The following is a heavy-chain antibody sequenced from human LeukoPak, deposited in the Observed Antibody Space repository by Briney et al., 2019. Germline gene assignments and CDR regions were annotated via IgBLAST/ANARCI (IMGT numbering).Heavy chain of an antibody. CDR1: GGSISSYY. Sequence: KPSETLSLTCTVSGGSISSYYWSWIRQPPGKGLEWIGRIYTSGGTNYNPSLKSRVTMSVDTSKNQFSLKLSSVTAADTAVYYCASRTGTMVRGVRSSLLDYWGQGTLVTVSS. CDR2: IYTSGGT. D-gene: IGHD3-10*01. CDR3: ASRTGTMVRGVRSSLLDY. J-gene: IGHJ4*02. V-gene: IGHV4-4*07.